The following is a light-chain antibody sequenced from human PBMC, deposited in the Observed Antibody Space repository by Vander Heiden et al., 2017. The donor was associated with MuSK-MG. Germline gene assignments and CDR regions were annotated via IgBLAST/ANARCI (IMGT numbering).Light chain of an antibody. CDR2: RDS. V-gene: IGLV3-9*01. CDR3: QVWDSRVV. CDR1: NIGSKK. Sequence: SYELTQPLSVSVALGQTARLTCGGNNIGSKKVHWYQQKPGQAPVLVIYRDSNRPSGIPERFSGSNSGNTATLTISRAQAGDEADYYCQVWDSRVVFVGGTKLTGL. J-gene: IGLJ2*01.